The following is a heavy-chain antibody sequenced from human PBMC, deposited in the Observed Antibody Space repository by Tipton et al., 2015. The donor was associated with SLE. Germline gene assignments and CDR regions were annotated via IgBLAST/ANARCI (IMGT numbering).Heavy chain of an antibody. Sequence: TLSLTCTVSGGSISGSVYYWRWIRQPPGKGLEWIGTIYYTANTYYNPSLKSRVTISVDTSKNQFSLTLSSVTAADTAVYYCARVKRYYDSRGSTWYFYYYMDVWGKGTTVAVSS. J-gene: IGHJ6*03. CDR2: IYYTANT. D-gene: IGHD3-22*01. CDR1: GGSISGSVYY. CDR3: ARVKRYYDSRGSTWYFYYYMDV. V-gene: IGHV4-39*07.